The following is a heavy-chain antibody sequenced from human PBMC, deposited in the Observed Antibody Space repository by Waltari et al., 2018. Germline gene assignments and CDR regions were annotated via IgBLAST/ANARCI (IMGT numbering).Heavy chain of an antibody. CDR1: GFTFSSYA. CDR3: AKEKPKNSTWYAPKYYYGMDV. V-gene: IGHV3-23*01. J-gene: IGHJ6*02. CDR2: ISGSGGTT. D-gene: IGHD2-15*01. Sequence: EVQLLESGGGLVQPGGSLRLSCAASGFTFSSYAISWVRQAPGKGLGWVSVISGSGGTTQYADSVKGRLTISRDNSKNTVYLQMNSLRAEDTAVYYCAKEKPKNSTWYAPKYYYGMDVWGQGATVTVSS.